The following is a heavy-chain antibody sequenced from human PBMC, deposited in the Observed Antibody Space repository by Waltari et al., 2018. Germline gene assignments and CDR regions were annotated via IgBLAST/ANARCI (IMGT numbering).Heavy chain of an antibody. CDR3: ARPGYSSSHYYYYGMDV. V-gene: IGHV1-69*13. CDR2: IIPIFGTA. Sequence: QVQLVQSVAEVKKPGSSVTVSCKASGGTFSSYAIRWVRQAPGQGLGWMGGIIPIFGTANYAQKFQGRVTITADESTSTAYMELSSLRSEDTAVYYCARPGYSSSHYYYYGMDVWGQGTTVTVSS. D-gene: IGHD6-6*01. CDR1: GGTFSSYA. J-gene: IGHJ6*02.